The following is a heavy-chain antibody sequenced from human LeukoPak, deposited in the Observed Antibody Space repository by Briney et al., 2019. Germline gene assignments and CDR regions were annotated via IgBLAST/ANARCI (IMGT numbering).Heavy chain of an antibody. J-gene: IGHJ4*02. D-gene: IGHD3-22*01. CDR3: AKDPFVGDDSSGYYYYFDY. CDR2: ISGSGGST. Sequence: GGSLRLSCAASVFTFSSYAMSWVRQAPGKGLEWVSAISGSGGSTYYADSVKGRFTISRDNSKNTLYLQMNSLRAEDTAVYYCAKDPFVGDDSSGYYYYFDYWGQGTLVTVSS. V-gene: IGHV3-23*01. CDR1: VFTFSSYA.